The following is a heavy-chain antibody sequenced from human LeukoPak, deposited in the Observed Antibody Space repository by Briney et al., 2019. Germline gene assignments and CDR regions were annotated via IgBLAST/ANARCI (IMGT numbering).Heavy chain of an antibody. D-gene: IGHD3-10*01. J-gene: IGHJ4*02. CDR2: IIPIFGIA. CDR3: ARSYYYGSGSYPLDY. CDR1: GGTFSSYA. V-gene: IGHV1-69*04. Sequence: GASVKVSCKASGGTFSSYAISWVRQAPGQGLEWMGRIIPIFGIANYAQKFQGRVTITADKSTSTAYMELSSPRSEDTAVYYCARSYYYGSGSYPLDYWGQGTLVTVSS.